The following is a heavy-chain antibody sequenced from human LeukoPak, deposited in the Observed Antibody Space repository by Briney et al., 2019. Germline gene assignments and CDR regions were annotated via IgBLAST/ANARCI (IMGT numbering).Heavy chain of an antibody. V-gene: IGHV3-9*01. J-gene: IGHJ4*02. CDR2: ISWNSGSI. Sequence: QSGGSLRLSCAASGFTFDDYAMPWVRQAPGKGLEWVSGISWNSGSIGYADSVKGRFTISRDNAKNSLYLQMNSLRAEDTALYYCAKDLYDSSGPGAYWGQGTLVTVSS. CDR1: GFTFDDYA. D-gene: IGHD3-22*01. CDR3: AKDLYDSSGPGAY.